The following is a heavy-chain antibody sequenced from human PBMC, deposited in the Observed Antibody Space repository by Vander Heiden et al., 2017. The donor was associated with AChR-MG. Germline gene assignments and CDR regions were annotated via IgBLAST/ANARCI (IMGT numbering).Heavy chain of an antibody. D-gene: IGHD3-22*01. CDR3: ARDRYYDSSGYYRTPENAFDI. J-gene: IGHJ3*02. CDR2: IYYSGST. Sequence: QVQLQESGPGLVKPSQTLSLTCTVSGGSISSGGYYWSWIRQHPGKGLEWIGYIYYSGSTYYNPSLKSRVTISVDTSKNQFSLKLSSVTAADTAVYYCARDRYYDSSGYYRTPENAFDIWGQGTMVTVS. CDR1: GGSISSGGYY. V-gene: IGHV4-31*03.